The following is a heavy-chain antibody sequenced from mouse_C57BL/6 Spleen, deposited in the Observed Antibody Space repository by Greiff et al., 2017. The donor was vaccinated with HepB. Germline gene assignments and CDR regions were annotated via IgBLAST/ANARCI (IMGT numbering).Heavy chain of an antibody. CDR1: GYAFSSSW. CDR2: IYPGDGDT. Sequence: QVQLKQSGPELVKPWASVKISCKASGYAFSSSWMNWVKQRPGKGLEWIGRIYPGDGDTNYNGKFKGKATLTADKSSSTAYMQLSSLTSEDSAVYFCARLRRSTNYFDYWGQGTTLTVSS. D-gene: IGHD2-1*01. V-gene: IGHV1-82*01. J-gene: IGHJ2*01. CDR3: ARLRRSTNYFDY.